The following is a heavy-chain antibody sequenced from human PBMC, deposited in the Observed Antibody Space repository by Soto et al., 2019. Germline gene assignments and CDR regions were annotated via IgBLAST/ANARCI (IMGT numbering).Heavy chain of an antibody. CDR1: GYSFTSYW. Sequence: RESLKISCQGSGYSFTSYWIGWVRQTPGKGLEWMGMIYPGDSDTRYSPSFQGQVTISADKSISTAYLQWSSLKASDTAMYYCARTGPGPSYYYGSGSHIDYWGQGTLVTVSS. D-gene: IGHD3-10*01. V-gene: IGHV5-51*01. CDR3: ARTGPGPSYYYGSGSHIDY. CDR2: IYPGDSDT. J-gene: IGHJ4*02.